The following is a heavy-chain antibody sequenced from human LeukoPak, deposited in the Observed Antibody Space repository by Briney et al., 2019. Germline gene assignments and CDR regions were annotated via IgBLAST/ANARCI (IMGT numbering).Heavy chain of an antibody. J-gene: IGHJ5*02. Sequence: SETLSLTCTVSGGSISSYYWSWIRQPPGKGLEWIGYIYYSGGTYYNPSLKSRVTISVDTSKNQFSLKLSSVTAADTAVYYCARHTRRYCSSTSCNNWFDPWGQGTLVTVSS. CDR1: GGSISSYY. CDR3: ARHTRRYCSSTSCNNWFDP. V-gene: IGHV4-59*08. D-gene: IGHD2-2*01. CDR2: IYYSGGT.